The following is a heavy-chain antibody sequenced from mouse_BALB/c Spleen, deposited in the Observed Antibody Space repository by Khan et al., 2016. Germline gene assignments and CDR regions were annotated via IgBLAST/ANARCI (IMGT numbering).Heavy chain of an antibody. CDR3: ARWDFGSRRYYFDY. Sequence: EVQLQESGPGLVKPSPSLSLTCSVPFYSITSGYYWNWIRQFPGNKLEWMGYISYDGSNNYNPSLKNRFSITRDTSRNQFFLKLNSVTTEDTATYYCARWDFGSRRYYFDYWGQGTTLTVSS. D-gene: IGHD1-1*01. V-gene: IGHV3-6*02. J-gene: IGHJ2*01. CDR2: ISYDGSN. CDR1: FYSITSGYY.